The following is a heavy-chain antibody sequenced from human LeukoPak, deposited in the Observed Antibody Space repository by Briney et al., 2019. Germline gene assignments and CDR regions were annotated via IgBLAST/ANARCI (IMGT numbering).Heavy chain of an antibody. J-gene: IGHJ4*02. CDR3: ARDQGFWSGYYFDY. Sequence: ASVRVSYRASGYTFTVYYMHWVRQAPGQGGEGMGWINPNSGGTNYAQNFQGRVTMTRDTSISTAYMELSRLRSDDTAVYYCARDQGFWSGYYFDYWGQGTLVTASS. V-gene: IGHV1-2*02. CDR1: GYTFTVYY. CDR2: INPNSGGT. D-gene: IGHD3-3*01.